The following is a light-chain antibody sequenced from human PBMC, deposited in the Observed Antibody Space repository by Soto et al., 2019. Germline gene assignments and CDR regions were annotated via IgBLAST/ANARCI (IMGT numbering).Light chain of an antibody. Sequence: QLVLTQSPSASASLGASVKLTCTLTSGQISYAIAWHQQQPEKGPRFLMKIKSDGSHRKGDGIPDRFSGSSSGAERYLTISSLQSEDEADYYCQSWGTGIQGVFGGGTQLTVL. CDR1: SGQISYA. CDR2: IKSDGSH. J-gene: IGLJ3*02. CDR3: QSWGTGIQGV. V-gene: IGLV4-69*01.